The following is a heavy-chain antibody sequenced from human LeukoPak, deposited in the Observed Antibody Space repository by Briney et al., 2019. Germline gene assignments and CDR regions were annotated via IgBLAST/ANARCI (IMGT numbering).Heavy chain of an antibody. CDR1: GGSISSSSYY. D-gene: IGHD3-3*01. V-gene: IGHV4-39*07. J-gene: IGHJ5*02. CDR3: ASTGRITIFGVVIKGNWFDP. CDR2: INHSGST. Sequence: SETLSLTCTVSGGSISSSSYYWSWIRQPPGKGLEWIGEINHSGSTNYNPSLKSRVTISVDTSKNQFSLKLSSVTAADTAVYYCASTGRITIFGVVIKGNWFDPWGQGTLVTVSS.